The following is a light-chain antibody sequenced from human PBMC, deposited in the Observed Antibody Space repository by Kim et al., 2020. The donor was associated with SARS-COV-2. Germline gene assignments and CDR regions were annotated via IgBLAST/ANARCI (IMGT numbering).Light chain of an antibody. CDR3: QQYNQWLT. J-gene: IGKJ4*01. Sequence: EIVLAQSPATLSVSPGERATLSCRASQSVSSNLAWYQQKPGKAPRLLIYGASTRATGIPARFSGSGSGTEFTLTISSLQSEDFAVYYCQQYNQWLTFGGGTKVDIK. CDR2: GAS. CDR1: QSVSSN. V-gene: IGKV3-15*01.